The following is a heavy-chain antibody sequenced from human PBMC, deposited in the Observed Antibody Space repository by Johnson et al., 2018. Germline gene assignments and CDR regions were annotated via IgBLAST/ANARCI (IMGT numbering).Heavy chain of an antibody. Sequence: QEAGTGLVKASETLSLTCTVSGGSMSSHSWSWIRQPPGKGLEWIGYIYSRGSTHYNPSLKIRAPLSADTSKNQFSRGLSSVTAADTAVYYCARGEDYVWGSYRYGAFDIWGQGAMVTVSS. V-gene: IGHV4-59*11. CDR1: GGSMSSHS. J-gene: IGHJ3*02. CDR2: IYSRGST. CDR3: ARGEDYVWGSYRYGAFDI. D-gene: IGHD3-16*02.